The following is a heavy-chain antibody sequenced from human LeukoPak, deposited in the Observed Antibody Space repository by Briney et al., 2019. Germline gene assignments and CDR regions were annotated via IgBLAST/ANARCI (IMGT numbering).Heavy chain of an antibody. V-gene: IGHV3-7*01. J-gene: IGHJ4*02. CDR1: GFPFSSHW. CDR3: AREGRIAAPFDY. D-gene: IGHD6-13*01. Sequence: PGGSLRLSCAASGFPFSSHWLSWFRQSPGRGLEWVAHINSDGSEKNYVDSVKGRFTISRDNAKNSLYLQMNSLRAEDTAVYYCAREGRIAAPFDYWGQGTLVTVSS. CDR2: INSDGSEK.